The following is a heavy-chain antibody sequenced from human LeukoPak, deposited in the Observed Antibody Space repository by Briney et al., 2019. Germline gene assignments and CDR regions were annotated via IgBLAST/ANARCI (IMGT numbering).Heavy chain of an antibody. D-gene: IGHD6-13*01. V-gene: IGHV3-23*01. CDR3: AKDRPQYSSSWYENDY. Sequence: GGSLRLSCAASGFTFSSYAMSWVRQAPGKGLEWASAISGSGGSTYYADSVKGRFTISRDNSKNTLYLQMNSLRAEDTAVYYCAKDRPQYSSSWYENDYWGQGTLVTVSS. CDR2: ISGSGGST. CDR1: GFTFSSYA. J-gene: IGHJ4*02.